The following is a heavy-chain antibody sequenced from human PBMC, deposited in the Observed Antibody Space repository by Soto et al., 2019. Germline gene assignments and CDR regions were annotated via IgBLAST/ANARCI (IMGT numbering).Heavy chain of an antibody. D-gene: IGHD3-3*01. CDR2: IWYDGSNK. Sequence: PGGSLRLSCAASGFTFSSYGMHWVRQAPGKGLEWVAVIWYDGSNKYYADSVKGRFTISRDNSKNTLYLQMNSLRAEDTAVYYCAREEAPRSHYDFWSGYFDYYYGMDVWGQGTTVTVSS. V-gene: IGHV3-33*01. CDR1: GFTFSSYG. J-gene: IGHJ6*02. CDR3: AREEAPRSHYDFWSGYFDYYYGMDV.